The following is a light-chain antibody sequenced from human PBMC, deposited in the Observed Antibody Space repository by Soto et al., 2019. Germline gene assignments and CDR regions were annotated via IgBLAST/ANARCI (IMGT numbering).Light chain of an antibody. CDR2: SAS. CDR3: QQYNSFST. CDR1: QSVGRW. J-gene: IGKJ2*01. V-gene: IGKV1-5*03. Sequence: DIQMTQSPSTLSASVGDRVNITCRASQSVGRWLAWYQQKPEKAPKLLVFSASRLDSGAPSRFSGSGSGTDFTLTISSLQPDDFATYYCQQYNSFSTFGQGTKLEIK.